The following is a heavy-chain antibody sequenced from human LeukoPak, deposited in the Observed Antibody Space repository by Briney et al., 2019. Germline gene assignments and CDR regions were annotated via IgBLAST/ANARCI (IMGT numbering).Heavy chain of an antibody. V-gene: IGHV1-2*02. Sequence: ASVKVSRKASGYTFTGYYMHWVRQAPGQGLGWEGWINCNSGGTNYAQKFQGRVTMTRDTSISTAYMELSRLRSDDTAVYYCARDSYDFWSGYSSGYYFDYWGQGTLVTVSS. D-gene: IGHD3-3*01. J-gene: IGHJ4*02. CDR1: GYTFTGYY. CDR2: INCNSGGT. CDR3: ARDSYDFWSGYSSGYYFDY.